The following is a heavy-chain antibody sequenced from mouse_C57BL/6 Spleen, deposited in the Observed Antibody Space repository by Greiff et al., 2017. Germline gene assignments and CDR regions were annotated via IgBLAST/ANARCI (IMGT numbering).Heavy chain of an antibody. CDR3: ARPDGYYAMDY. D-gene: IGHD2-3*01. V-gene: IGHV1-72*01. CDR1: GYTFTSYW. J-gene: IGHJ4*01. CDR2: IDPNSGGT. Sequence: VQLQQPGAELVKPGASVKLSCKASGYTFTSYWMHWVKQRPGRGLEWIGRIDPNSGGTKYNEKFKSKATLTVDKPSSTAYMQLSSLTSADSAVYYCARPDGYYAMDYWGQGTSVTVSS.